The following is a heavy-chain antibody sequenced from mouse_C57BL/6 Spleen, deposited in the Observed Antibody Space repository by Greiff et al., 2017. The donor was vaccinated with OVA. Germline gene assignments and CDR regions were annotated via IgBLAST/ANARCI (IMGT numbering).Heavy chain of an antibody. CDR1: GFNIKDYY. Sequence: VQLQQSGAELVRPGASVKLSCTASGFNIKDYYMHWVKQRPEQGLEWIGRIDPEDGDTEYAPKFHGKATMTADTSSNPAYLQLSSLTSEDTAVYYCTTYYYGNPWFAYWGQGTLVTVSA. D-gene: IGHD1-1*01. CDR2: IDPEDGDT. J-gene: IGHJ3*01. V-gene: IGHV14-1*01. CDR3: TTYYYGNPWFAY.